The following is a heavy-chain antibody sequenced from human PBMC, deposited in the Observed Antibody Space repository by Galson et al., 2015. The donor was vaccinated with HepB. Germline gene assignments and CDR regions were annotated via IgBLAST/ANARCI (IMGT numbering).Heavy chain of an antibody. CDR3: ARVAGRGIGAAGRYDAFDI. CDR2: IIPIFGTA. Sequence: SVKVSCKASGGTFSSYAISWVRQAPGQGLEWMGGIIPIFGTANYAQKFQGRVTITADESTSTAYMELSSLRSEDTAVYYCARVAGRGIGAAGRYDAFDIWGQGTMVTVSS. D-gene: IGHD6-13*01. J-gene: IGHJ3*02. CDR1: GGTFSSYA. V-gene: IGHV1-69*13.